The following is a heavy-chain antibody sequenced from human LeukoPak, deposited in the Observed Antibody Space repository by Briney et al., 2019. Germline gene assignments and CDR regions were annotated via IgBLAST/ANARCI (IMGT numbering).Heavy chain of an antibody. CDR1: GGTFTTSA. D-gene: IGHD3-22*01. CDR2: IIPIFGTG. J-gene: IGHJ4*02. Sequence: SVKLSCKTSGGTFTTSATSWARRAPGQGLEWIGGIIPIFGTGNYAQKFQGRVTITADEFTSTAYMELSSLTSEDTAVYYCARGLGDSSGYYFSDNWGQGTLVTVSS. V-gene: IGHV1-69*13. CDR3: ARGLGDSSGYYFSDN.